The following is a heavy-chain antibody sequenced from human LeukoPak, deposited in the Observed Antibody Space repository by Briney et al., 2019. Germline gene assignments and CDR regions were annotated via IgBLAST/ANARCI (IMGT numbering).Heavy chain of an antibody. D-gene: IGHD3-10*01. V-gene: IGHV4-34*01. Sequence: SETPSLTCAVYGGSFSGYYWSWIRQPPGKGLEWIGEINRSGSTNYNPSLKSRVTISVDTSKNQFSLKLSSVTAADTAVYYCARGRGSRKAYYYYMDVWGKGTTVTVSS. CDR2: INRSGST. J-gene: IGHJ6*03. CDR1: GGSFSGYY. CDR3: ARGRGSRKAYYYYMDV.